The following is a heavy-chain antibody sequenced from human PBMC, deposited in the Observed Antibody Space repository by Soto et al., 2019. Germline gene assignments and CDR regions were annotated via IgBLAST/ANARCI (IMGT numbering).Heavy chain of an antibody. CDR2: VSIGGST. CDR1: GFTFSSYA. V-gene: IGHV3-23*01. Sequence: DVQLLESGGGLVQPEGSLRLSCAASGFTFSSYAMGWVRQGPGKGLEWVAVVSIGGSTHYADSMRGRFTISRDNSKNTLSLQMNSLTAEDTAVYFCAKRLGAGGHFDYWGQGALVTVSS. D-gene: IGHD1-26*01. CDR3: AKRLGAGGHFDY. J-gene: IGHJ4*02.